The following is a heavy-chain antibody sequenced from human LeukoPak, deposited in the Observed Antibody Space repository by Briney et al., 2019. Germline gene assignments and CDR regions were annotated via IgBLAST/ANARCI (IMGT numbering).Heavy chain of an antibody. V-gene: IGHV1-3*01. CDR1: GYTFTSYA. CDR2: INAGNGNT. CDR3: AREGATIPFDY. J-gene: IGHJ4*02. D-gene: IGHD5-12*01. Sequence: ASVKVSCKASGYTFTSYAMHWVRQAPGQRLEWVGWINAGNGNTKYSQKFQGRVTITRDTSASTAYMELSSLRSEDTAVYYCAREGATIPFDYWGQGTLVTVSS.